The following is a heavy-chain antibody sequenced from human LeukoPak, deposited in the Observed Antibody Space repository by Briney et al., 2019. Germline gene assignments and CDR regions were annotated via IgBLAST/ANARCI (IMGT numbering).Heavy chain of an antibody. V-gene: IGHV1-69*05. D-gene: IGHD1-20*01. J-gene: IGHJ2*01. CDR2: IIPVSGTT. CDR3: ARSVNWRSPHYWYFDR. Sequence: ASVKVSCKASGGTLSNHAVSWVRQAPGQGLEWMGRIIPVSGTTNYAQKFQGRVTITTDESTSTVYMGLSSLRSEDTAVYFCARSVNWRSPHYWYFDRWGRGTLVAVSS. CDR1: GGTLSNHA.